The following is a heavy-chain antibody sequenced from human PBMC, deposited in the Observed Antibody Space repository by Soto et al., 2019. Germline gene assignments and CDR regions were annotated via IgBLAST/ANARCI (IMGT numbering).Heavy chain of an antibody. D-gene: IGHD4-17*01. CDR2: IYYSGNI. CDR1: GGSISSGDYY. CDR3: ARAGGTVTTTPVDY. Sequence: SETLSLTCTVSGGSISSGDYYWSWIRQPPGKGLEWIGNIYYSGNIYYNPSLKSRVTISVDTSKNQFSLKLNSVTAADTAVYFCARAGGTVTTTPVDYWGHGTLVTVS. V-gene: IGHV4-30-4*01. J-gene: IGHJ4*01.